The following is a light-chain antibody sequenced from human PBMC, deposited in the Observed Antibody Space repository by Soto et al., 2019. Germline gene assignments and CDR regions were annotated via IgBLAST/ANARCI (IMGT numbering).Light chain of an antibody. J-gene: IGKJ5*01. CDR1: QSVYSY. Sequence: EIVLTQSPGTLSLSPGERATLSCRASQSVYSYLAWYQQKPGQAPRLLIYDASNRATGIPARFSGSGSGTDFTLTISSLEPEDFAVYYCQQRSNWRGTFGQGTRLEIK. CDR2: DAS. CDR3: QQRSNWRGT. V-gene: IGKV3-11*01.